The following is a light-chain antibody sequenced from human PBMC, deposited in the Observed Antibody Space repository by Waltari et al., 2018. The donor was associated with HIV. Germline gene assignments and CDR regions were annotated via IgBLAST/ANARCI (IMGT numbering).Light chain of an antibody. J-gene: IGKJ4*01. V-gene: IGKV3-11*01. CDR3: QQRSRKLT. CDR2: DAS. CDR1: QRVSSY. Sequence: EIVLTQSPATLSLSPGERATLFCRASQRVSSYLAWYQQKPGQAPRLLIYDASNRATGIPARFSGSGSGTDFPLTISSLEPEDFAVYYCQQRSRKLTFGGGTKVEVK.